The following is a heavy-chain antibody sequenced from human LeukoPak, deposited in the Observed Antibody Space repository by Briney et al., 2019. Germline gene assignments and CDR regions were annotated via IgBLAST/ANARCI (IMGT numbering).Heavy chain of an antibody. CDR2: IKQDGSEK. CDR1: GFTFSSSA. D-gene: IGHD2-2*01. CDR3: ARVMVVVVPAAINNWFDP. J-gene: IGHJ5*02. V-gene: IGHV3-7*04. Sequence: GSLRLSCAASGFTFSSSAMSWVRQAPGKGLEWVANIKQDGSEKYYVDSVKGRFTISRDNAKNSLYLQMNSLRAEDTAVYYCARVMVVVVPAAINNWFDPWGQGTLVTVSS.